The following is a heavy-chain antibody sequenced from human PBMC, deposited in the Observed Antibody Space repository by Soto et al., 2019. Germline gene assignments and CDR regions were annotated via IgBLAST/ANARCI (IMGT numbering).Heavy chain of an antibody. V-gene: IGHV4-39*01. Sequence: SETLSLTCTVAGGSISSSSYYWGWIRQPPGKGLEWIGSIYYSGSTYYNPSLKSRVTISVDASKNQFSLKLSSVTAADTAVYYCARLGPYTVRGVFPLFGRRANWFDPWGQGTLVTVSS. CDR3: ARLGPYTVRGVFPLFGRRANWFDP. CDR2: IYYSGST. D-gene: IGHD3-10*01. CDR1: GGSISSSSYY. J-gene: IGHJ5*02.